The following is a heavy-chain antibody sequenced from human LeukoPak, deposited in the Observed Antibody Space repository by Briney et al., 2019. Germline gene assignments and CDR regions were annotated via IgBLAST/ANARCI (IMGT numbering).Heavy chain of an antibody. CDR2: ISHDGRNH. Sequence: GGSLTFSFAASGFTFSVYAMHWVRQAPGKGLEWVAVISHDGRNHLYGDAVRGRFTISRDNSKSTLSLEMKSLRPEDTAIYYGEKDIAVSVNAPSNDLQVGGRGTLVSVSS. CDR3: EKDIAVSVNAPSNDLQV. V-gene: IGHV3-30-3*02. CDR1: GFTFSVYA. D-gene: IGHD6-19*01. J-gene: IGHJ1*01.